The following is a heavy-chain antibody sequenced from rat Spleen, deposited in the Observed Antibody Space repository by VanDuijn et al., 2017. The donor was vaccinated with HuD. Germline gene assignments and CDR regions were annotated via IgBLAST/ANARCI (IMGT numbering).Heavy chain of an antibody. J-gene: IGHJ3*01. CDR1: GFTFSNFG. CDR2: ISVSGGST. D-gene: IGHD1-4*01. V-gene: IGHV5-19*01. Sequence: EVQLVESGGGLVQPGRSLKLSCAASGFTFSNFGMHWIRQAPTKGLEWVASISVSGGSTYYRDSVKGRFTLSRENSKSTLYLQMDSLRSEETATYYCAAAGTRVSRFAYWGQGTLVTVSS. CDR3: AAAGTRVSRFAY.